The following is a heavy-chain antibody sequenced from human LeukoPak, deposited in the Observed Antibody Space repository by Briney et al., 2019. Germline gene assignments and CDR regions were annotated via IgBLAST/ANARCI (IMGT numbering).Heavy chain of an antibody. CDR2: IIPIFGTA. Sequence: GASVKVSCKASGGTFSSYAISWVRQAPGQGLEWMGGIIPIFGTANYAQKFQGRVTITADKSTSTAYMELSSLRSEDTAVYYCARYRWTSYYYDSSGPSAFDIWGQGTMVTVSS. CDR3: ARYRWTSYYYDSSGPSAFDI. D-gene: IGHD3-22*01. CDR1: GGTFSSYA. V-gene: IGHV1-69*06. J-gene: IGHJ3*02.